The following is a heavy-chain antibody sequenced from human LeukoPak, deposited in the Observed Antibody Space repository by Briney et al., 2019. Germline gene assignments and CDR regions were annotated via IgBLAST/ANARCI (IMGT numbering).Heavy chain of an antibody. V-gene: IGHV3-9*01. CDR3: AKDILTGIAAAGAIDY. Sequence: GGSLRLSCAASGFTFSTYWMSWVRQAPGKGLEWVSGISWNSGSIGYADSVKGRFTISRDNAKNSLYLQMSSLRAEDTALYYCAKDILTGIAAAGAIDYWGQGTLVTVSS. CDR2: ISWNSGSI. CDR1: GFTFSTYW. J-gene: IGHJ4*02. D-gene: IGHD6-13*01.